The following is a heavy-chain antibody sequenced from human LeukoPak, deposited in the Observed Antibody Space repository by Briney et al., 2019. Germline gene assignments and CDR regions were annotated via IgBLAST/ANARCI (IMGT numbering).Heavy chain of an antibody. CDR3: ARGNWNYASFWFDP. CDR1: GGSINSYF. D-gene: IGHD1-7*01. V-gene: IGHV4-59*01. Sequence: SETLSLTCTVSGGSINSYFWSWIRQPPGKGLEWVGYISDSGGTNYNPSLRSRVTISLDTSKNQFSLKLSSVTAADTAVYYCARGNWNYASFWFDPWGQGTLVTVSS. CDR2: ISDSGGT. J-gene: IGHJ5*02.